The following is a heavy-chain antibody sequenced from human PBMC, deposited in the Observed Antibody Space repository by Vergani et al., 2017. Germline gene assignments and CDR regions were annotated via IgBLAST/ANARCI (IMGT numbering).Heavy chain of an antibody. Sequence: QVQLQESGPGLVKPSQTLSLTCTVSGGSISSGGYYWSWLRQHPGKGLEWIGYIYYSGSTYYNPSLKSRVTISVDTSKNQFSLKLSSVTAADTAVYYCARGTDSINYYYYYMDVWGKGTTVTVSS. J-gene: IGHJ6*03. CDR1: GGSISSGGYY. D-gene: IGHD2-21*01. V-gene: IGHV4-31*03. CDR2: IYYSGST. CDR3: ARGTDSINYYYYYMDV.